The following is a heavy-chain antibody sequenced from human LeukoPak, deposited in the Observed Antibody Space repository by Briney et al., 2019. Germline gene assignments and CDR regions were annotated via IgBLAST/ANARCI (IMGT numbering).Heavy chain of an antibody. J-gene: IGHJ4*02. CDR1: GFTFSSYG. CDR2: ISYDGSNK. V-gene: IGHV3-30*03. Sequence: GGSLRLSCAASGFTFSSYGMHWVRQAPGKGLEWVAVISYDGSNKYYADSVKGRFTISRDNSKNTLYLQMNSLRAEDTAVYYCARGYGSPAFFDYWGQGTLVTVSS. CDR3: ARGYGSPAFFDY. D-gene: IGHD3-10*01.